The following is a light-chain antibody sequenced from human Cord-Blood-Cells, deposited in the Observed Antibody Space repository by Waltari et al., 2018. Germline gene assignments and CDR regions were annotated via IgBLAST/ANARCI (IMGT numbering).Light chain of an antibody. CDR1: QGISSY. Sequence: IQLTQSPSSLSASVGDRVTITCRASQGISSYVAWYQQKPGKAPKLLIYAASTLQSGVPSSFSGSGSGTDFTLTIRSLQPEDFATYYCQQLNSYPPYTFGQGTKLEIK. CDR2: AAS. J-gene: IGKJ2*01. V-gene: IGKV1-9*01. CDR3: QQLNSYPPYT.